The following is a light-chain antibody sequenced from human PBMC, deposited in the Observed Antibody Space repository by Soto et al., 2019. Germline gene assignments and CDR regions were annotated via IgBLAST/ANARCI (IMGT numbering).Light chain of an antibody. CDR3: QAYDYSLTAFV. Sequence: QAVVTQPPSVSGVPGQRVTISCTGNNSNLGAGYDVHWYQQLPGAAPKLVVFGNRNRPSGVPERVSGSKSGTSASLAITGLQAEDEADYYCQAYDYSLTAFVFGGGTKLTVL. J-gene: IGLJ3*02. V-gene: IGLV1-40*01. CDR2: GNR. CDR1: NSNLGAGYD.